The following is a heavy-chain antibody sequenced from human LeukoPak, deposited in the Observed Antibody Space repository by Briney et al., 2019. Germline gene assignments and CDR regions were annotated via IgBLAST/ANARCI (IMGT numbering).Heavy chain of an antibody. V-gene: IGHV3-23*01. Sequence: GGSLRLSCAASGFTFSSYAMSWVRQAPGKGLEWVSAISGSGGSTYYADSVKGRFTISRDNSKNTLYLQMNSLRAEDTAVYYCANSMVRGVIIPKFDYWGQGTLVTVSS. D-gene: IGHD3-10*01. CDR1: GFTFSSYA. J-gene: IGHJ4*02. CDR2: ISGSGGST. CDR3: ANSMVRGVIIPKFDY.